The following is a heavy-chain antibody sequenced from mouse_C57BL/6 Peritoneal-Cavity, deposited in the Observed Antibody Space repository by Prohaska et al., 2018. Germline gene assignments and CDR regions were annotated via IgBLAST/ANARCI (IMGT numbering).Heavy chain of an antibody. CDR3: TRDPYGY. CDR2: MDHETGGS. J-gene: IGHJ2*01. V-gene: IGHV1-15*01. CDR1: GYTFTDYE. Sequence: QVQLQQSGAELVRTGASVTLSCTASGYTFTDYEMHWVKQTPVHGLEWIGAMDHETGGSRDNQKFESEAILNADKSSGTAYREIRSLTWEDSAVYCCTRDPYGYRGQGTTLTVAS. D-gene: IGHD1-1*02.